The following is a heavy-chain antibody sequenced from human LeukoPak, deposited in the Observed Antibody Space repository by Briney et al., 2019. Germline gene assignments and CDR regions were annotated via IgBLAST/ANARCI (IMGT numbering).Heavy chain of an antibody. CDR1: GGSIGTYY. V-gene: IGHV4-4*07. Sequence: SETLSLXCTVSGGSIGTYYWSWIRQPAGKGLEWIGRIFTTGGANYNPSLKSRVTMSLDPSKNLFSLKLNSVTAADTAVYYCVRDGPSWGLLWGQGALVTVSS. D-gene: IGHD7-27*01. CDR2: IFTTGGA. CDR3: VRDGPSWGLL. J-gene: IGHJ4*02.